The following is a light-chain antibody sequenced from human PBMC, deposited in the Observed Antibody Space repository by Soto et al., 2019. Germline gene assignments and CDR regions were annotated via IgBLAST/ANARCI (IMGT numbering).Light chain of an antibody. J-gene: IGLJ2*01. CDR1: SSNIEVNY. V-gene: IGLV1-47*01. CDR3: TVWDDSLRGRL. Sequence: QSVLTQQPSASGTPGQRVTISCSGASSNIEVNYVYWYQKLPGTAPRLLIYRNNQRPSGVPDRFSGSKSGTSASLAISALRSEDEADYYCTVWDDSLRGRLFGGGTKVTVL. CDR2: RNN.